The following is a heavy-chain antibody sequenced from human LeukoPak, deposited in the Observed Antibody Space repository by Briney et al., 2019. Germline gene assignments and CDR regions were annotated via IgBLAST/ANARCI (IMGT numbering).Heavy chain of an antibody. CDR1: GFTFSSHA. D-gene: IGHD4/OR15-4a*01. V-gene: IGHV3-23*01. J-gene: IGHJ4*02. CDR2: ISGSGGGT. CDR3: AKCGVNFNYFDS. Sequence: GGSLRLSCAASGFTFSSHAMSWVRQAPAKGLEWVSGISGSGGGTFYADSVKGRFTISGDNSKNTLYLQMNSLRAEDTAIYYCAKCGVNFNYFDSWGQGTLVTVSS.